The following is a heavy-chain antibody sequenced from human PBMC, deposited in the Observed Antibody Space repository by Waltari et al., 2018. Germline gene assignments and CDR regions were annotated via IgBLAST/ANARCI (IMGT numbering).Heavy chain of an antibody. V-gene: IGHV4-31*03. CDR2: IYYSGST. D-gene: IGHD3-10*01. CDR3: ARFDMVRGVMDAFDI. Sequence: QVQLQESGPGLVKPSQTLSLTCTVSGGSISSGGYYWSWIRQHPGKGLEWIGYIYYSGSTYYNPSLKSRVTISVDTSKNQFSLKLSSVTAADTAVYYCARFDMVRGVMDAFDIWGQGTMVTVSS. J-gene: IGHJ3*02. CDR1: GGSISSGGYY.